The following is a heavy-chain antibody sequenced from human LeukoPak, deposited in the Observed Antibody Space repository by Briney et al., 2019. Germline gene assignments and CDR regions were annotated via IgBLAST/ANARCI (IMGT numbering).Heavy chain of an antibody. D-gene: IGHD3-16*01. Sequence: GGSLRLSCAASGFTVRRNYMSWVRQAPGKGLEWVSVIYSGGSTYYADSVKGRFTISRDNSKNTLYLQMNSLRAEDTAVYYCAREQRFGGVSAFFDYWGQGTLVTVSS. V-gene: IGHV3-53*01. CDR2: IYSGGST. CDR3: AREQRFGGVSAFFDY. J-gene: IGHJ4*02. CDR1: GFTVRRNY.